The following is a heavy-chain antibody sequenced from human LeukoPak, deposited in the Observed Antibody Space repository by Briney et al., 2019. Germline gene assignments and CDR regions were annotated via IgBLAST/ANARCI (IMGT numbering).Heavy chain of an antibody. CDR1: GFTFSRSW. J-gene: IGHJ4*02. CDR3: AAWTDRGYSY. CDR2: INPDGDGM. Sequence: GGSLRLSCTASGFTFSRSWMNWIRQAPGKGLEWVANINPDGDGMRFVDSVKGRFTMSRDNAQSSPHLQMNSLRVEDTAFYYCAAWTDRGYSYWGQGVLVTVSS. D-gene: IGHD5-12*01. V-gene: IGHV3-7*01.